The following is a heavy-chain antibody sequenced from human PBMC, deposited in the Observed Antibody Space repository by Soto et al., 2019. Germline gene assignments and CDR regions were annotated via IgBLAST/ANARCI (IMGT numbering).Heavy chain of an antibody. Sequence: EVQLVESGGGLVQPGGSLRLSCAASGFTFSSYWMHWVRQAPGKGLVWVSRINSDGSSTSYADSVKGRFTISRDNAKNTLYLQMNSLRAEDTAVYYCARVFEGSSWVWSDYYGRDVWGQGTTVTVSS. CDR2: INSDGSST. CDR1: GFTFSSYW. D-gene: IGHD6-13*01. CDR3: ARVFEGSSWVWSDYYGRDV. J-gene: IGHJ6*02. V-gene: IGHV3-74*01.